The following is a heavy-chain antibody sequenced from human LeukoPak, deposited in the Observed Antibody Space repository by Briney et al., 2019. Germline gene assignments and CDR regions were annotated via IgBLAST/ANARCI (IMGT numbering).Heavy chain of an antibody. J-gene: IGHJ3*02. Sequence: GGSLRLSCAASGFTFDDYGMSWVRQAPGKGLEWVSGINWNGGSTGYADSVKGRFTISRDNAKNSLYLQMNSLRAEDTALYHCAREEYSSSWYHAFDIWGQGTMVTVSS. CDR3: AREEYSSSWYHAFDI. V-gene: IGHV3-20*01. CDR2: INWNGGST. CDR1: GFTFDDYG. D-gene: IGHD6-13*01.